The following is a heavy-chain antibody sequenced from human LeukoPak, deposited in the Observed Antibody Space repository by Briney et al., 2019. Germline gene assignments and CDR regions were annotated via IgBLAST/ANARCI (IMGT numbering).Heavy chain of an antibody. V-gene: IGHV3-48*02. CDR2: ISVSSDII. J-gene: IGHJ4*02. D-gene: IGHD3-22*01. Sequence: GGSLRLSCAASGFTFRTYPMNWIRQAPGKGLEWVSYISVSSDIIYYADSAKGRFTISRDNAKNSLYLQMNSLRDEDTAVYYCARDRSGGYVSYFDYWGQGSLVTVSA. CDR1: GFTFRTYP. CDR3: ARDRSGGYVSYFDY.